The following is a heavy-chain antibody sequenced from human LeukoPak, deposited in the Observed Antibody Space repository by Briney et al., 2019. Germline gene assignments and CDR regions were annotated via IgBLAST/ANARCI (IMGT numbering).Heavy chain of an antibody. CDR3: ARRGFGELLSFDP. V-gene: IGHV4-59*08. Sequence: SETLSLTCTVSGGSISSYYWSWIRQPPGKGLEWIGYIYYSGSTNYNPSLKSRVTISVDTSKNQFSLRLSSVTAADTAVYYCARRGFGELLSFDPWGQGTLVTVSS. J-gene: IGHJ5*02. CDR2: IYYSGST. CDR1: GGSISSYY. D-gene: IGHD3-10*01.